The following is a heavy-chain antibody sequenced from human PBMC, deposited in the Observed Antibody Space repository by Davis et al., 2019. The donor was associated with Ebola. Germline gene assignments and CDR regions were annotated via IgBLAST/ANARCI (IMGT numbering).Heavy chain of an antibody. CDR2: IYSGDSDT. CDR1: GYRFTSYW. J-gene: IGHJ6*02. D-gene: IGHD6-13*01. Sequence: GESLKISCKGSGYRFTSYWIGWVRQMPGKGLEWTGIIYSGDSDTRYSPSFQGQVSISADKSISTAHLQWSSLKASDTAMYYCARLASSSWFHGMDVWGQGTTVTVSS. CDR3: ARLASSSWFHGMDV. V-gene: IGHV5-51*01.